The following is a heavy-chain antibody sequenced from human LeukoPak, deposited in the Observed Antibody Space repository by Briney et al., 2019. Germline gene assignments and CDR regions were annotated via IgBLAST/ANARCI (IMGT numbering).Heavy chain of an antibody. J-gene: IGHJ5*02. CDR2: ISSSGSTI. CDR3: ARDSTIISSSWLNWFDP. D-gene: IGHD6-13*01. V-gene: IGHV3-48*03. CDR1: GLTFSSYE. Sequence: GGSLRLSCAASGLTFSSYEMNWVRQAPGKGLEWVSYISSSGSTIYYADSVKGRFTISRDNAKNSLYLQMNSLRAEDTAVYYCARDSTIISSSWLNWFDPWGQGTLVTVSS.